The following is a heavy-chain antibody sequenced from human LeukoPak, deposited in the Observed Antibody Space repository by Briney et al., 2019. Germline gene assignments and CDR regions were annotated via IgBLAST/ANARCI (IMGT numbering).Heavy chain of an antibody. CDR2: IIPILGIA. V-gene: IGHV1-69*04. CDR3: ARLGDYYDSSGPDY. CDR1: GGTFSSYA. D-gene: IGHD3-22*01. J-gene: IGHJ4*02. Sequence: SVKVSCKASGGTFSSYAISWVRQAPGQGREWMGRIIPILGIANYAQKFQGRVTIAADKSTSTAYMELSSLRSEDTAVYYCARLGDYYDSSGPDYWGQGTLVTVSS.